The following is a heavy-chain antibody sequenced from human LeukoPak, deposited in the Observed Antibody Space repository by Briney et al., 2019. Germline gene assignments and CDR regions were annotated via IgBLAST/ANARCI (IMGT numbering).Heavy chain of an antibody. J-gene: IGHJ4*02. Sequence: ASVKVSCKASANTFTGYYMHWVRQVPGQGLEWMGIINPSGGSTSYAQKFQGRVTMTRDTSTSTVYMELSSLRSEDTAVYYCARVTSAGYHGYRIFGYWGQGTLVTVSS. CDR1: ANTFTGYY. V-gene: IGHV1-46*01. D-gene: IGHD5-18*01. CDR3: ARVTSAGYHGYRIFGY. CDR2: INPSGGST.